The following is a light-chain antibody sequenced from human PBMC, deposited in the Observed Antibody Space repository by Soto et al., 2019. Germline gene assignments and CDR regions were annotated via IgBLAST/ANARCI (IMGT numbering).Light chain of an antibody. V-gene: IGKV3-15*01. CDR1: QSVSYH. Sequence: VVMTQTPATLSVSPGGRVTLSCRASQSVSYHVAWYQQKPGQTPRLVIYDASIRASCIPARFSGSGCGTELSLSISSLQSEDFAIYYCQQYNSWLTFGGGTRVDI. J-gene: IGKJ4*01. CDR2: DAS. CDR3: QQYNSWLT.